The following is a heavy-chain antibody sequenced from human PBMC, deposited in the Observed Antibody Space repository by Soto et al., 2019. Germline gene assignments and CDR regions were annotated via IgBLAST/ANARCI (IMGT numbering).Heavy chain of an antibody. D-gene: IGHD2-21*01. Sequence: QVQLVQSGAEVKKPGSSVKVSCKASGGTFSSYAISWVRQAPGQGLEWMGGIIPIFGTANYAQKFQGRVTITADKSTSTAYMELSSLRSEDTAVYYCARESGGVEIATSGGFDYWGQGTLVTVSS. CDR1: GGTFSSYA. J-gene: IGHJ4*02. CDR3: ARESGGVEIATSGGFDY. V-gene: IGHV1-69*06. CDR2: IIPIFGTA.